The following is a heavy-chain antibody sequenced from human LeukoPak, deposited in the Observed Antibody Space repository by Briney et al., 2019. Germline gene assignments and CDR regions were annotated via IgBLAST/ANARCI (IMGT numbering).Heavy chain of an antibody. Sequence: PGGSLRLSCAASGFTFNDYAMNWVRQAPGKGLEWVSTISATGGRTYYADSVKGRFTISRDNSKNTLFLQMDSLRADDTAIYYCASLAAATTRGFDYWGQGTLVTVSS. V-gene: IGHV3-23*01. J-gene: IGHJ4*02. CDR3: ASLAAATTRGFDY. D-gene: IGHD6-25*01. CDR2: ISATGGRT. CDR1: GFTFNDYA.